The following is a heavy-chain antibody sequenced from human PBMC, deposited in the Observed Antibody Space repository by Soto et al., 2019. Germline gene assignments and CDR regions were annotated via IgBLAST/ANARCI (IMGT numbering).Heavy chain of an antibody. V-gene: IGHV3-23*01. CDR1: GFTFSSYA. Sequence: EVQLLESGGGLVQPGGSLRLSGAASGFTFSSYAMSWVRQAPGKGLEWVSVISGSGDSTYYAASVSGRVTISRDNSTNTPYLQLNALRAEDTAVYYSAKDRDGAAASPTKFYGMDVWGEGTTVTVSS. D-gene: IGHD6-13*01. CDR2: ISGSGDST. CDR3: AKDRDGAAASPTKFYGMDV. J-gene: IGHJ6*04.